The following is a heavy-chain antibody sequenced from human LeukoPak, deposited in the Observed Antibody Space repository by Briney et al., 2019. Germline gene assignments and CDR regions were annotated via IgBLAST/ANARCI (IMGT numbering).Heavy chain of an antibody. V-gene: IGHV3-48*04. CDR1: GFTFSSYS. CDR3: ARFCITLWDYYMDV. J-gene: IGHJ6*03. D-gene: IGHD3-16*01. Sequence: PGGSLRLSCAASGFTFSSYSINWVRQAPGKGLEWVSYISSSSTIYYADSVKGRFTISRDNAKNSLYLQMNSLRAEDTAVYYCARFCITLWDYYMDVWGKGTTVTVSS. CDR2: ISSSSTI.